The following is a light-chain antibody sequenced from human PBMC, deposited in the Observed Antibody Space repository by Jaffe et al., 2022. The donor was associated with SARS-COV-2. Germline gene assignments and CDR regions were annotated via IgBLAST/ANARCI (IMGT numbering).Light chain of an antibody. V-gene: IGKV3-20*01. J-gene: IGKJ4*01. CDR3: QQYRFSPT. CDR2: GAS. CDR1: QSLGNNY. Sequence: EIVLTQSPGTLSLSSGERATLSCRASQSLGNNYLAWYQQKPGQAPRLLVYGASSRATGIPDRFSGSGSGTDFTLTIRRLEPEDFAVYYCQQYRFSPTFGGGTKVEI.